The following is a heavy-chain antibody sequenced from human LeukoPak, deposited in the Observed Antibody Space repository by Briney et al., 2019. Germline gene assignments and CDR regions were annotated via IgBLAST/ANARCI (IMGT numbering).Heavy chain of an antibody. J-gene: IGHJ4*02. CDR1: GFTFSSYA. CDR3: ARVETHGGATTSTYYFDY. V-gene: IGHV3-23*01. Sequence: PGGSLRLSCAASGFTFSSYAMSWVRQAPGKGLEWVSAISGSGGSTYYADSVKGRFTISRDNSKNTLYLQMNSLRAEDTAVYYCARVETHGGATTSTYYFDYWGQGTLVTVSS. CDR2: ISGSGGST. D-gene: IGHD5-24*01.